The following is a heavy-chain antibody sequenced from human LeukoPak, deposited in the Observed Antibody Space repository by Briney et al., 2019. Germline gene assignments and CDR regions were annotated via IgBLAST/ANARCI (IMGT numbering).Heavy chain of an antibody. Sequence: PGGSLRLSCAASGFIFDDHGMHWVRQAPGKGLEWVSGISWSSGTIDYADSVRGRFTISRDNAKNSLYLQMNSLRAEDMALYYCAKDGKNYFDYWGQGTLVTVSS. J-gene: IGHJ4*02. CDR2: ISWSSGTI. CDR3: AKDGKNYFDY. V-gene: IGHV3-9*03. CDR1: GFIFDDHG.